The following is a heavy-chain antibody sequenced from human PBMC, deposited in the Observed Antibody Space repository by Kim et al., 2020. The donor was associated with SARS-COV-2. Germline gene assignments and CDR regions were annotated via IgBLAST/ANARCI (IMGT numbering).Heavy chain of an antibody. J-gene: IGHJ6*01. Sequence: SETLSLTCAVYGGSFSGYYWSWIRQPPGKGLEWIGEINHSGSTNYNPSLKSRVTISVDTSKNQFSLKLSSVTAADTAVYYCARGYCSSTSCYSRPYYYYG. CDR2: INHSGST. V-gene: IGHV4-34*01. CDR1: GGSFSGYY. CDR3: ARGYCSSTSCYSRPYYYYG. D-gene: IGHD2-2*02.